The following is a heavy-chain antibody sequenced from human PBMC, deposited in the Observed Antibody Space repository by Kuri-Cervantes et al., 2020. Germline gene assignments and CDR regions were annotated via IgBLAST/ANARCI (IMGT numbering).Heavy chain of an antibody. CDR2: ISPYNNNT. Sequence: ASVKVSCKASGYTFTTYGISWVRQAPGQGLEWMGWISPYNNNTIYAQKFQGRVTMTEDTSTDTAYMELSSLRSEDTAVHYCATPSMVRGVMEYYYYGMDVWGQGTTVTVSS. V-gene: IGHV1-18*01. CDR3: ATPSMVRGVMEYYYYGMDV. J-gene: IGHJ6*02. D-gene: IGHD3-10*01. CDR1: GYTFTTYG.